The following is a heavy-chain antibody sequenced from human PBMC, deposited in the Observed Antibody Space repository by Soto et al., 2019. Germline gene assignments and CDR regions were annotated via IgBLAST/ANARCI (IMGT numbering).Heavy chain of an antibody. Sequence: EVQLVESGGGLVQPGGSLRLSCAASGFTFSSYWMSWVRQAPGKGLEWVANIKQDGSEKYYVDSVKGRFTISRDNAKNSLYLQMNSLRAEDTAVYYCARETSTMVRRTKGGMDVWGQGTTVTVS. V-gene: IGHV3-7*03. CDR3: ARETSTMVRRTKGGMDV. J-gene: IGHJ6*02. D-gene: IGHD3-10*01. CDR1: GFTFSSYW. CDR2: IKQDGSEK.